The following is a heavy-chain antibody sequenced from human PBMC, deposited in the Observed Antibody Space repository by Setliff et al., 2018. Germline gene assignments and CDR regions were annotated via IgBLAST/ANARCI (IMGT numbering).Heavy chain of an antibody. V-gene: IGHV1-18*01. Sequence: GASVKVSCKASGYTFTSYGISWVRQAPGQGLEWMGWISAYNGNTNYAQKLQGRVTMTTDTSTSTAYMELSSLRSEDTAVYYCARLGGYGDYRTYYFDYWGQGTLVTVSS. CDR2: ISAYNGNT. CDR1: GYTFTSYG. J-gene: IGHJ4*02. D-gene: IGHD4-17*01. CDR3: ARLGGYGDYRTYYFDY.